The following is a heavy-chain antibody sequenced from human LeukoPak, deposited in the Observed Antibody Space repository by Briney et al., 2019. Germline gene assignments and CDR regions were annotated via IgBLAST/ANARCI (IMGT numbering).Heavy chain of an antibody. CDR2: ISGGST. V-gene: IGHV3-23*01. CDR3: AKVAAVAYFDY. Sequence: GGSLRLSCAASGFTFSSYEMSWVRQAPGKGLEWVSAISGGSTYYAGSVKGRFTISRDNSKNTLFLQMNSLRAEDTAVYYCAKVAAVAYFDYWGQGTLVTVSS. D-gene: IGHD6-19*01. CDR1: GFTFSSYE. J-gene: IGHJ4*02.